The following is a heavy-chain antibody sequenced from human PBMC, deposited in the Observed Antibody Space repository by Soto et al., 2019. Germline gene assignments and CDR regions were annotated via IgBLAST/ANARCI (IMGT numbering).Heavy chain of an antibody. Sequence: ASVEVSCKASGGTFSSYAISWVRQAPGQGLEWMGGIIPIFGTANYAQKFQGRVTITADESTSTAYMELSSLRSEDTAVYYCASGIAVAGTFFDYWGQGTLVTVSS. CDR1: GGTFSSYA. CDR3: ASGIAVAGTFFDY. J-gene: IGHJ4*02. V-gene: IGHV1-69*13. CDR2: IIPIFGTA. D-gene: IGHD6-19*01.